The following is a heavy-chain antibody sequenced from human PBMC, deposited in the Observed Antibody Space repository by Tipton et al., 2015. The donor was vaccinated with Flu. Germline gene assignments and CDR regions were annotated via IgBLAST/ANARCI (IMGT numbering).Heavy chain of an antibody. CDR2: VARTGDS. J-gene: IGHJ5*02. CDR1: GDSISSDYY. V-gene: IGHV4-38-2*01. D-gene: IGHD4-11*01. CDR3: ARRDYSNYVSDPKSWFDP. Sequence: LRLPCAVSGDSISSDYYWAWMRQFPGKGLEWIGTVARTGDSIYNPSLKSRGTLSIDTSKNQFSLKMKSVTATDMAVYYCARRDYSNYVSDPKSWFDPWGQGTLVAVSS.